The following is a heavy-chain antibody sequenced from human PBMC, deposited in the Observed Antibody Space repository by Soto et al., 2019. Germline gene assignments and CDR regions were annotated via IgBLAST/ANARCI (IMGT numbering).Heavy chain of an antibody. CDR1: GFTFSSYA. V-gene: IGHV3-30-3*01. Sequence: LRLSCAASGFTFSSYAMHWVRQAPGKGLEWVAVISYDGSNKYYADSVKGRFTISRDNSKNTLYLQMNSLRAEDTAVYYCAEIGSGWGQGTLVTVSS. CDR3: AEIGSG. D-gene: IGHD1-26*01. CDR2: ISYDGSNK. J-gene: IGHJ4*02.